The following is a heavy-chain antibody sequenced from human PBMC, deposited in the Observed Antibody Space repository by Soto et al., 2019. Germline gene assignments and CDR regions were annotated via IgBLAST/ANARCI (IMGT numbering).Heavy chain of an antibody. J-gene: IGHJ4*02. CDR1: GFTFSTYW. D-gene: IGHD3-22*01. V-gene: IGHV3-74*01. CDR3: AAGGSGSYAN. CDR2: IKTDGTYA. Sequence: EVQLVESGGDLVQPGGSLRLSCAASGFTFSTYWMHWVRQPPGKGLLWVSRIKTDGTYATYADSVKGRFTISRDNAKNTLYLQMNSLRVEDAAVSYCAAGGSGSYANWGQGTLVTVSS.